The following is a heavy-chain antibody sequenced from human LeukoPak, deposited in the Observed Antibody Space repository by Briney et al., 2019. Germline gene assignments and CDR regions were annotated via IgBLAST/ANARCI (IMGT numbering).Heavy chain of an antibody. Sequence: SVKVSCKASGGTFSSYAISWVRQAPGQGLEWMGGIIPIFGTANYAQKFQGRVTITTDESTSTAYMELSSLRSGDTAVYYCARDNYAGANWFDPWGQGTLVTVSS. V-gene: IGHV1-69*05. CDR3: ARDNYAGANWFDP. D-gene: IGHD1-7*01. CDR2: IIPIFGTA. CDR1: GGTFSSYA. J-gene: IGHJ5*02.